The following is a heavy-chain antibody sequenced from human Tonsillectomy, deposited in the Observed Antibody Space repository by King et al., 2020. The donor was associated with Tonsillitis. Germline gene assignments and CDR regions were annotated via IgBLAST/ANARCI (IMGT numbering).Heavy chain of an antibody. CDR1: GYSFTNYW. D-gene: IGHD6-19*01. V-gene: IGHV5-51*01. CDR2: IYPGDSDT. Sequence: QLVQSGAEVKKPGESLKISCKGYGYSFTNYWIAWVRQIPGEGLEWMGFIYPGDSDTRYSPSFRGQVTISADESISTAYLQWNSLKVSDTAMYYCARPGEQWPADWPHGMDVWGQGTTVTVSS. J-gene: IGHJ6*02. CDR3: ARPGEQWPADWPHGMDV.